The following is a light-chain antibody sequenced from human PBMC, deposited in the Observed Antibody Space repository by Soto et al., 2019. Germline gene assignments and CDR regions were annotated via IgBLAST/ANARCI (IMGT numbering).Light chain of an antibody. J-gene: IGLJ2*01. V-gene: IGLV4-69*01. CDR3: QTWGTGFVL. CDR2: VDSDGSH. Sequence: QPVLTQSPSASASLGASVKLTCTLSSGHSSYAIAWHQQQPQKGPRYLMKVDSDGSHIKGDGIPDRFSGSSSGAERYLTISSLQSEDEADYYCQTWGTGFVLIGGGTEVTVL. CDR1: SGHSSYA.